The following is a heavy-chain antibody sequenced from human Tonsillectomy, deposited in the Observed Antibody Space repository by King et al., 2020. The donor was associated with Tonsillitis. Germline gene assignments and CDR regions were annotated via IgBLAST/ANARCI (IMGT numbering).Heavy chain of an antibody. J-gene: IGHJ4*02. D-gene: IGHD4-23*01. CDR3: ARRWRLEATGGL. CDR2: IYYSGTT. CDR1: GGSISSSSYY. Sequence: LQLQESGPGLVKPSETLSLTCTVSGGSISSSSYYWGWIRQPPGKGLEWIGSIYYSGTTYYNPSLKSRVTISVDTSKNQFSLKLSSVTAADTAVYYCARRWRLEATGGLWGQGTLVTVSS. V-gene: IGHV4-39*07.